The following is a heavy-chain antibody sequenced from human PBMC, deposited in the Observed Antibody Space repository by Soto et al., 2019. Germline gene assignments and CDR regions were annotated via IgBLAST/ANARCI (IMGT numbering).Heavy chain of an antibody. Sequence: QVQLVESGGGVVQPGRSLRLSCAASGFTFSSYGMHWVRQAPGKGLAWVAVISYDGSNKYYADSVKGRFTISRDNSKNTLYLHMNSLRAEDTAVDYCATAANSGYDGFFDYCGQGTLVTFAS. D-gene: IGHD5-12*01. CDR1: GFTFSSYG. CDR2: ISYDGSNK. V-gene: IGHV3-30*03. CDR3: ATAANSGYDGFFDY. J-gene: IGHJ4*02.